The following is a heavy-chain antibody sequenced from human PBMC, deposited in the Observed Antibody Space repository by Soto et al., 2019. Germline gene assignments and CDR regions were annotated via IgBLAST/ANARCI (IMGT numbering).Heavy chain of an antibody. CDR3: ARDGVVVAATRGYMDG. D-gene: IGHD2-15*01. Sequence: QVQLVQSGAEVKKPGSSVKVSCKASGGTFSSYTISWVRQAPGQGLEWMGRIIPILGIANYAQKFQGRVTITADKSTSTAYMELGSLRSEDTAGDYCARDGVVVAATRGYMDGWGQGTTVTVSS. V-gene: IGHV1-69*08. CDR1: GGTFSSYT. J-gene: IGHJ6*03. CDR2: IIPILGIA.